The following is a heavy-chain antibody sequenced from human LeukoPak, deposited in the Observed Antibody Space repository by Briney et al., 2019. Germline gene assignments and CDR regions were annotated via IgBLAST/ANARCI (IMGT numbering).Heavy chain of an antibody. Sequence: HPGASLRLSCAASGFTFSSYAMSWVRQAPGKGLEWVAVISYDGSNKYYADSVKGRFTISRDNSKNTLYLQMNSLRAEDTAVYYCAKGGYDFDYWGQGTLVTVSS. CDR2: ISYDGSNK. CDR3: AKGGYDFDY. CDR1: GFTFSSYA. V-gene: IGHV3-30*18. D-gene: IGHD5-12*01. J-gene: IGHJ4*02.